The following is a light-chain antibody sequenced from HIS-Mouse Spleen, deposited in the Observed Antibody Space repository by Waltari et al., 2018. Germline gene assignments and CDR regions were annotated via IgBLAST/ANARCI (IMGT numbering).Light chain of an antibody. Sequence: SYELTQPPSVSVSPGQTARITGHGDALPKQYAYWYQQNSGQAPVLVLYEDSKRPSGIHERFSGSSSGTMATLTISGAQVEDEADYYCYSTDSSGNHRVFGGGTKLTVL. V-gene: IGLV3-10*01. CDR3: YSTDSSGNHRV. CDR1: ALPKQY. J-gene: IGLJ2*01. CDR2: EDS.